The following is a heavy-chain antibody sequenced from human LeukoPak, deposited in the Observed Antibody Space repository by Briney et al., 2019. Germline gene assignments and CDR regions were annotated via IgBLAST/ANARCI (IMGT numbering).Heavy chain of an antibody. CDR1: GYSSTTYW. J-gene: IGHJ4*02. V-gene: IGHV5-10-1*01. CDR2: IDPSDSYT. Sequence: GESLKISCKGSGYSSTTYWISWVRQMSGKGLEWMGTIDPSDSYTKYSPTFQGHVTIFADKSISTAYLQWSSLKASDTAVYYCARSLFDYDILTGHDYWGQGTLVTVSS. D-gene: IGHD3-9*01. CDR3: ARSLFDYDILTGHDY.